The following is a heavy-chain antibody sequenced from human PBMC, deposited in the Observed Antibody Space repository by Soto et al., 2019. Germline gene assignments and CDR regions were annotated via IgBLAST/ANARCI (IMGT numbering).Heavy chain of an antibody. V-gene: IGHV3-30-3*01. CDR1: GFTFSSYA. J-gene: IGHJ6*02. Sequence: QVQLVESGGGVVQPGRSLRLSCAASGFTFSSYAMHWVRQAPGKGLEWVAVISHDGSNKYYADSVKGRFTISRDNSKNTLYLQMNSRRAEDTAVYYCARAMGGLYYYYYGMDVWGQGTTVTVSS. CDR3: ARAMGGLYYYYYGMDV. CDR2: ISHDGSNK. D-gene: IGHD1-26*01.